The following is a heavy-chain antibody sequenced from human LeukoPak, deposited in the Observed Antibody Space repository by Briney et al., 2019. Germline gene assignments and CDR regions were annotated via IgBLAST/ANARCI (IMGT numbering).Heavy chain of an antibody. V-gene: IGHV3-30*02. J-gene: IGHJ4*02. CDR1: GFTFSSYG. CDR3: AKDGSQYGSGSYLEY. D-gene: IGHD3-10*01. Sequence: GGSLRLSCAASGFTFSSYGMHWVRQAPGKGLEWVAFIRYDGSNEYYADSVKGRFTISRDNSKNTLCLQMNSLRAEDTAVYFCAKDGSQYGSGSYLEYWGQGTLVTVSS. CDR2: IRYDGSNE.